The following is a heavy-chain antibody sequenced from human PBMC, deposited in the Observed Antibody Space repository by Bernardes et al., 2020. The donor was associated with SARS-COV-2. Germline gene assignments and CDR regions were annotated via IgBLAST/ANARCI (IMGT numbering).Heavy chain of an antibody. CDR2: INHSGST. Sequence: ETLSLTCAVYGGSFSGYYWSWIRKPPGKGLEWIGEINHSGSTNYNPSLKSRVTISVDTSKNQFSLKLSSVTAADTAVYYCPRGSYSSSWYGTRNWFDPWGQGTLVTVSS. CDR3: PRGSYSSSWYGTRNWFDP. J-gene: IGHJ5*02. D-gene: IGHD6-13*01. CDR1: GGSFSGYY. V-gene: IGHV4-34*01.